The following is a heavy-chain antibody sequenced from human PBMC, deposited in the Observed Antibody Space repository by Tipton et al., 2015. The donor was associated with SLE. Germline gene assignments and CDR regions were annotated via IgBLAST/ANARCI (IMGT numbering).Heavy chain of an antibody. V-gene: IGHV4-61*02. D-gene: IGHD3-3*01. CDR3: ARELDFWSGHFDY. CDR1: GDSINNDNYS. J-gene: IGHJ4*02. Sequence: LRLSCTVSGDSINNDNYSWSWIRQPAGKGLEWIGRIYASGSTHYNPSLKSRVSISVDTSKNQFSLNLNSVTAADTAVYYCARELDFWSGHFDYWGQGSLVTVSS. CDR2: IYASGST.